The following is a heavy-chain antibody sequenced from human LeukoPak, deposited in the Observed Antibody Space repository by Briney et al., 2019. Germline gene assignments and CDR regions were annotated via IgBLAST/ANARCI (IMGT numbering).Heavy chain of an antibody. Sequence: SETLSLTCTVSGGSISSYYWSWIRQPAGKGLEWIGRIYTSGSTNYNPSLKSRVTISVDTSKNQFSLKLSSVTAADTAVYYCARDPRVEGYCSGGSCYCLAFDIWGQGTMVTVSS. CDR3: ARDPRVEGYCSGGSCYCLAFDI. CDR2: IYTSGST. D-gene: IGHD2-15*01. CDR1: GGSISSYY. J-gene: IGHJ3*02. V-gene: IGHV4-4*07.